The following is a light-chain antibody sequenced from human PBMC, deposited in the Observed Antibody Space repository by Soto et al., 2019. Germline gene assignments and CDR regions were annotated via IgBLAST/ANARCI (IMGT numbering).Light chain of an antibody. V-gene: IGKV1-9*01. CDR2: AAS. CDR3: QQLNAYPLT. CDR1: QGISTY. J-gene: IGKJ4*01. Sequence: DIQLTQSPSLLSASVGDRVTITCRASQGISTYLAWYQQTSGKAPKLLISAASTLQRGVPSRFSGSGSGTKFTLTISSMQPEDFATYYCQQLNAYPLTFGGGTRVEIK.